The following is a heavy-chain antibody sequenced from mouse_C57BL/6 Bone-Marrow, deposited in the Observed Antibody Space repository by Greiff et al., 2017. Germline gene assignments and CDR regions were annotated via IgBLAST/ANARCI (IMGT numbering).Heavy chain of an antibody. CDR2: IYPGNSDT. D-gene: IGHD4-1*01. V-gene: IGHV1-5*01. CDR3: TREGELGRSYFDY. Sequence: EVQLQQSGTVLARPGASVKMSCKTSGYTFTSYWMHWVKQRPGQGLEWIGAIYPGNSDTSYNQKFKGKAKLTAVTSASTAYMELSSLTKEDSAVYYCTREGELGRSYFDYWGQGTTLTVSS. J-gene: IGHJ2*01. CDR1: GYTFTSYW.